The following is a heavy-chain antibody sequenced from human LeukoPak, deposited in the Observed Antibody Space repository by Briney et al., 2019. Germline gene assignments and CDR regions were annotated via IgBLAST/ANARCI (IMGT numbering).Heavy chain of an antibody. CDR2: ISYDGSNK. V-gene: IGHV3-30-3*01. CDR3: ARDHHTGGYYYYGMDV. J-gene: IGHJ6*02. CDR1: GFTFSSYA. D-gene: IGHD7-27*01. Sequence: GGSLRLSCAASGFTFSSYAMHWVRQAPGKGLEWVAVISYDGSNKYYADSVKGRFTISRDNPKNTLYLQMNSLRAEDTAVYYCARDHHTGGYYYYGMDVWGQGTTVTVSS.